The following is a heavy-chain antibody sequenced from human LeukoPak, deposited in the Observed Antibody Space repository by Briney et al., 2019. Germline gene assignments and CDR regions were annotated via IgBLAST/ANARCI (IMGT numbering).Heavy chain of an antibody. V-gene: IGHV5-51*01. J-gene: IGHJ4*02. CDR3: ARHLSGSYWYFDY. CDR2: IYPGDSDT. D-gene: IGHD1-26*01. Sequence: GASLQISCKGSGYSFTSYWIGWVRQMPGKGLEWMGIIYPGDSDTRYSPSFQGQVTISADKSISTAYLQWSSLKASDTAMYYCARHLSGSYWYFDYWGQGTLVTVSS. CDR1: GYSFTSYW.